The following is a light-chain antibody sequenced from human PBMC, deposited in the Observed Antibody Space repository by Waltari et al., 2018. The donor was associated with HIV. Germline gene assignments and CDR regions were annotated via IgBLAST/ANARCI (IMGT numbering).Light chain of an antibody. V-gene: IGLV2-14*01. CDR2: GVS. CDR1: SSDVGDYNY. J-gene: IGLJ1*01. CDR3: SSYTSSSTRV. Sequence: QSALTQPASVSGSPGQSITISCTGTSSDVGDYNYASWYQQHPGKAPKLIIYGVSNRPSGVSHRFSGSKSGNTASLTIAGLQTEDEADYYCSSYTSSSTRVFGTGTKVTVL.